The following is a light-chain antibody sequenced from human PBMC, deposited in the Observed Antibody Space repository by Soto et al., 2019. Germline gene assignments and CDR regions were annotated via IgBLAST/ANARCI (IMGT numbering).Light chain of an antibody. Sequence: DIQMTQSPSSLSASVGDRVIITCRASQGIGNDLGWYQQKPGKAPKRLIYAASSLQSGVPSRFSGSGSGTEFTLTISSLQVEDFATYYCLQYSSYPRTFGQGTRLETK. CDR3: LQYSSYPRT. V-gene: IGKV1-17*01. J-gene: IGKJ5*01. CDR1: QGIGND. CDR2: AAS.